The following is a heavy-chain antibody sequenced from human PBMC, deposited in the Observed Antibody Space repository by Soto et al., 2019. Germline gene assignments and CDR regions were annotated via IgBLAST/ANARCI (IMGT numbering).Heavy chain of an antibody. Sequence: SETLSLTCTVSGGSISSYYWSWIRQPPGKGLEWIGYIYYSGSTNYNPSLKSRVTISVDTSKNQFSLKLSSVTAADTAVYYCASVVVVANAFDIWGQGTMVTVSS. CDR3: ASVVVVANAFDI. CDR1: GGSISSYY. D-gene: IGHD2-15*01. CDR2: IYYSGST. J-gene: IGHJ3*02. V-gene: IGHV4-59*01.